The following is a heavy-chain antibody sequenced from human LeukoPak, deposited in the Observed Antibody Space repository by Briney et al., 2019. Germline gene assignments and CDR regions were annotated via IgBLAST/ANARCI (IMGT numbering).Heavy chain of an antibody. V-gene: IGHV3-21*01. CDR1: GFTFSSYS. J-gene: IGHJ4*02. CDR2: ISSSSSYI. D-gene: IGHD1/OR15-1a*01. CDR3: ARGRSSGTTRAYYFDY. Sequence: GGSLRLSCAASGFTFSSYSMNWVRQAPGKGLEWVSSISSSSSYIYYADSVKGRFTISRDNAKNSLYLQMNSLRAEDTAVYYCARGRSSGTTRAYYFDYWGQGTLVTVSS.